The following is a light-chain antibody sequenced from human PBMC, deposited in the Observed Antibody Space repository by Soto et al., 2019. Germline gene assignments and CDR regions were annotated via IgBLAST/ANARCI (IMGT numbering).Light chain of an antibody. Sequence: DIQMTQSPSSLSASVGDRVTITCRASQIITGYLNWYQQKPGKAPQLLIYAASSLQSGVPSRFRGSGSGTDFTLTISSLQRDDFATYFCQQSLGIPYTFGQGTRLETK. CDR3: QQSLGIPYT. CDR2: AAS. V-gene: IGKV1-39*01. CDR1: QIITGY. J-gene: IGKJ2*01.